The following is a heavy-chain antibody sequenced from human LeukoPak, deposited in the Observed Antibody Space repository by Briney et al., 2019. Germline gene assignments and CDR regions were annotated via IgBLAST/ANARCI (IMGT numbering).Heavy chain of an antibody. CDR3: ARRWLQYFDY. CDR2: IYSSGST. J-gene: IGHJ4*02. Sequence: SETLSLTCTVSGGSISSYYWSWIRQPAGKGLEWIGRIYSSGSTNYNPSLKSRVTMSVDMSKNQFSPKLSSVTAADTAVYYCARRWLQYFDYWGQGTLVTVSS. D-gene: IGHD5-24*01. CDR1: GGSISSYY. V-gene: IGHV4-4*07.